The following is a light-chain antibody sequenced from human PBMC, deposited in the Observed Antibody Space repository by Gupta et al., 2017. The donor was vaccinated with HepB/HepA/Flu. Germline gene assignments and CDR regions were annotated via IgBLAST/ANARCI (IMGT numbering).Light chain of an antibody. V-gene: IGKV1-5*03. CDR3: QQYHSYPLT. CDR1: QSISPW. CDR2: KAS. Sequence: DIQMTQSPSTLSASVGDRVTITCRAIQSISPWVAWYQQKSGKAPNLLIYKASNLESGVPSRFSGSGSGTEFTLTISSLQPEDFASYYCQQYHSYPLTFGGGTKVEIK. J-gene: IGKJ4*01.